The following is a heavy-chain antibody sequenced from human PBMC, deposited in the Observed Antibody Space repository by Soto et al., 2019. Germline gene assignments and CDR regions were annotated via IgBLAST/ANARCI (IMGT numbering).Heavy chain of an antibody. Sequence: EVQLLESGGGLVQPGGSLRLSCAASGFTFSSYAMSWVRQAPGKGLEWVSAISGSGGSTYYADSVKGRFTISRDNSKNTVYLQMNSLRAEDTAVYYCAKLRYYDFCSGYYDIWFDPWGQGTLVTVSS. CDR1: GFTFSSYA. J-gene: IGHJ5*02. D-gene: IGHD3-3*01. CDR3: AKLRYYDFCSGYYDIWFDP. CDR2: ISGSGGST. V-gene: IGHV3-23*01.